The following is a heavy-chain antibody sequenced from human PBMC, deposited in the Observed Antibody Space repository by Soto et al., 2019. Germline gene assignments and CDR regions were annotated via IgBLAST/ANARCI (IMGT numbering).Heavy chain of an antibody. V-gene: IGHV3-48*01. CDR1: GFTFSSYS. D-gene: IGHD2-15*01. CDR3: ARVRVCSGGSCYASYYYYYMDV. Sequence: GGSLRLSCAASGFTFSSYSMNWVRQAPGKGLEWVSYISSSSTIYYADSVKGRFTISRDNAKNSLYLQMNSLRAEDTAVYYCARVRVCSGGSCYASYYYYYMDVWGKGTTVTVSS. CDR2: ISSSSTI. J-gene: IGHJ6*03.